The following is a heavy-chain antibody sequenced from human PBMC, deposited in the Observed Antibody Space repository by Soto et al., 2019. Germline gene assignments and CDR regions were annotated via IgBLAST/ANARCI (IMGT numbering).Heavy chain of an antibody. V-gene: IGHV1-69*13. CDR2: IIPIFGTA. CDR1: GGTFSSYA. Sequence: SVKVSCKASGGTFSSYAISWVRQAPGQGLEWMGGIIPIFGTANYAQKFQGRVTITADESTSTAYMELSSLRSKDTAVYYCARGYCSGGSCYSKWLGWLDPWGQGTLVTVSS. CDR3: ARGYCSGGSCYSKWLGWLDP. D-gene: IGHD2-15*01. J-gene: IGHJ5*02.